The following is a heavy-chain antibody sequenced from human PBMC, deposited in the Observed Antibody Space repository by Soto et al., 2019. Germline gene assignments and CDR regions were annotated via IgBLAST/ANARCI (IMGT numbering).Heavy chain of an antibody. Sequence: QVQLVQSGAEVKKPGSSVKVSCKASGGTFSSYTISWVRQAPGQGLEWMGRIIPILGIANYAQKFQGRVTITADKSTSTAYMELSSLRSEDTAVYYCARVRNWNDGFDHWGQGTLVTVSS. CDR2: IIPILGIA. D-gene: IGHD1-1*01. V-gene: IGHV1-69*02. J-gene: IGHJ5*02. CDR1: GGTFSSYT. CDR3: ARVRNWNDGFDH.